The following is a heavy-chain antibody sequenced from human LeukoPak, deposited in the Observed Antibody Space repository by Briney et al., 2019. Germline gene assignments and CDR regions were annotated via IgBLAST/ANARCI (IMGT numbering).Heavy chain of an antibody. Sequence: GASVKVSCKASGYTFTDYYMHWVRQAPGQGLEWMGWLNPNSGGTNYAQKFQGRVTMTRDTSISTAYMELSRLRADDTAVFYCAREEVIAAAGPTLDYWGQGALVTVSS. J-gene: IGHJ4*02. CDR2: LNPNSGGT. CDR3: AREEVIAAAGPTLDY. D-gene: IGHD6-13*01. V-gene: IGHV1-2*02. CDR1: GYTFTDYY.